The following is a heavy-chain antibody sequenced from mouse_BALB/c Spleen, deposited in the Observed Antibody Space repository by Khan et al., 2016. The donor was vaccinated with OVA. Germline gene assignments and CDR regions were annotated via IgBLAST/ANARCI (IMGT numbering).Heavy chain of an antibody. Sequence: VQLQQSGPELVKPGASVKMSCKASGYTFTSYVMHWVRQKPGQGLEWIGYIYPFNDATKYNEKFKGKAILTSDKSSSTAYMELTSLTSEDSAGYFCARNYRNDVYFDAWGQGTTLTVSS. J-gene: IGHJ2*01. CDR1: GYTFTSYV. CDR2: IYPFNDAT. V-gene: IGHV1S136*01. D-gene: IGHD2-12*01. CDR3: ARNYRNDVYFDA.